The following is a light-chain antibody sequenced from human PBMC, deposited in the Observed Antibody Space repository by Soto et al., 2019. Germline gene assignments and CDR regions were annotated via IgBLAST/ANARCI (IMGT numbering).Light chain of an antibody. CDR2: GAS. CDR3: QQRSNWPFT. V-gene: IGKV3-11*01. CDR1: RSIGTY. Sequence: EIVLTQSQATLSLSPRERATLSCRASRSIGTYLAWYQQKPGQAPRLLLYGASNRATGIPARFSGSGSATDFTLTISSLELAEFAVYYCQQRSNWPFTFGPGPKVDIK. J-gene: IGKJ3*01.